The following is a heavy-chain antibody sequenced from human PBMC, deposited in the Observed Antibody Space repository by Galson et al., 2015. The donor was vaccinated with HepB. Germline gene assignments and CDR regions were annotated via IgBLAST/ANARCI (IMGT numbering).Heavy chain of an antibody. CDR2: ISGNGGSK. J-gene: IGHJ4*02. V-gene: IGHV3-23*01. Sequence: SLRLSCATSGVSISNYAMSWVRQAPGKGLEWVAAISGNGGSKYYADSVMGRFTISRDNSKNTLYLQMSALRAEDTAVYYCAKDPSFYFDSSGFYNFEYWGQGTLVAVSS. CDR1: GVSISNYA. D-gene: IGHD3-22*01. CDR3: AKDPSFYFDSSGFYNFEY.